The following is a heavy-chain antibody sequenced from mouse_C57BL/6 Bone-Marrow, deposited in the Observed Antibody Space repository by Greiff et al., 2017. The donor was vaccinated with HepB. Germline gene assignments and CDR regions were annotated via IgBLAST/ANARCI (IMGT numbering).Heavy chain of an antibody. CDR2: IHPNSGST. Sequence: QVQLQQPGAELVKPGASVKLSCKASGYTFTSYWMHWVKQRPGQGLEWIGMIHPNSGSTNYNEKFKSKATLTVEKSSSTAYMQLSSLTSEDSAVYYCARGGSRTALYAMDYWGQGTSVTVSS. D-gene: IGHD1-1*01. V-gene: IGHV1-64*01. J-gene: IGHJ4*01. CDR3: ARGGSRTALYAMDY. CDR1: GYTFTSYW.